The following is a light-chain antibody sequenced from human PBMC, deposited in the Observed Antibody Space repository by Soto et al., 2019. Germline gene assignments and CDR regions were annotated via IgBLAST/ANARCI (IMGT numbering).Light chain of an antibody. CDR1: SGSIASNY. V-gene: IGLV6-57*02. J-gene: IGLJ2*01. CDR3: QSHDSSNVV. CDR2: EDN. Sequence: NFMLTQPHSVSESPGKTGTISCTGSSGSIASNYVQWYQQRPGSAPSTVIYEDNKRPSGVPDRFSGSIDRSSNSASLIISGLKTEDEADYYCQSHDSSNVVFGGGTKVTVL.